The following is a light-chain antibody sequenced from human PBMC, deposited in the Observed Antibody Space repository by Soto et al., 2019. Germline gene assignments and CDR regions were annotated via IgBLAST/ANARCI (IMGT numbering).Light chain of an antibody. CDR1: QTVRNN. V-gene: IGKV3-15*01. CDR3: QQYNNWPPN. Sequence: EFVLTQSPGTLSLSPGERATLSGRASQTVRNNYLAWYQQKPGQAPKLLIFDASTRATGVPARFSGSGSGTEFTLTISSLQSEDIAVYYCQQYNNWPPNFGQGTRLQIK. CDR2: DAS. J-gene: IGKJ5*01.